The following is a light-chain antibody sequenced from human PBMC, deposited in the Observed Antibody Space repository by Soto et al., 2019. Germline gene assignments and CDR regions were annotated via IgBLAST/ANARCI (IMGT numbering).Light chain of an antibody. CDR3: CSKAGSSSPQWV. CDR2: AVS. V-gene: IGLV2-23*02. Sequence: QSALTQPASVSGAPGQSITISCTGTSNDVGSYNLVSWFQQHPGKAPKLMISAVSKRPSGVSNRFSGSKSGNTASLTISGLQAEYEADYYCCSKAGSSSPQWVFGGGTKVTVL. J-gene: IGLJ3*02. CDR1: SNDVGSYNL.